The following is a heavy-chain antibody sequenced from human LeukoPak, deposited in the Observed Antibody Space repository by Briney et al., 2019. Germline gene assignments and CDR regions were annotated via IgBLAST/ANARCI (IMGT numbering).Heavy chain of an antibody. J-gene: IGHJ4*02. CDR2: VSYDGSNK. D-gene: IGHD6-19*01. V-gene: IGHV3-30*03. CDR1: GFTFSSYG. Sequence: GGSLRLSCAASGFTFSSYGMHWVRQAPGKGLEWVAVVSYDGSNKYYADSVKGRFTISRDNSKNTLYLQMNSLRAEDTAVYYCLRSAYSSGWTEFDYWGQGTLVTVSS. CDR3: LRSAYSSGWTEFDY.